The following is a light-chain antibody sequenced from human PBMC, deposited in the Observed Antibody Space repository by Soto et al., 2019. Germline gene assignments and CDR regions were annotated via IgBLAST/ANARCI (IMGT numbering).Light chain of an antibody. J-gene: IGLJ3*02. CDR2: TNN. CDR3: AAWDDSLKGWV. V-gene: IGLV1-44*01. Sequence: QLVLTQPPSASGTPGQRVTISCSGSSSNIGSNSVNWYQHLPGTAPKLLIYTNNQRPSGVPDRFSGSKSGTSASLAISGLQSEDEADYYCAAWDDSLKGWVFGGGTQLTVL. CDR1: SSNIGSNS.